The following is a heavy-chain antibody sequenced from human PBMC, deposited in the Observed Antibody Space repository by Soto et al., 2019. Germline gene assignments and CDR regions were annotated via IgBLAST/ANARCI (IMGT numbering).Heavy chain of an antibody. J-gene: IGHJ4*02. CDR1: GDSISCSRSS. CDR2: IYYSGST. CDR3: ARHTPAISISDH. V-gene: IGHV4-39*01. Sequence: SETLSLTCTASGDSISCSRSSWGWLRQPPGKGLEWIGSIYYSGSTYYNPSLKSRVTISVDTSKNQFSLKLSSVTAADTAVYYCARHTPAISISDHWGQGTLVTVS. D-gene: IGHD2-15*01.